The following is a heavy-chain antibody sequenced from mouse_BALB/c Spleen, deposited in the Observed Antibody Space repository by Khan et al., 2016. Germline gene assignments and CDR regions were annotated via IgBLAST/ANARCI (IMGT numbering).Heavy chain of an antibody. V-gene: IGHV3-8*02. CDR3: ARWNRNDASFAF. J-gene: IGHJ3*01. CDR1: GDSITSGY. D-gene: IGHD2-14*01. Sequence: EVQLQESGPSLVKPSQTLSLTCSVTGDSITSGYWNWIRKFPGNKLEYMGYISYSGSTYYNPPLKSRISITRDTSKNQYYLQLNSVTTEDPATHFCARWNRNDASFAFWGQGTLVTVSA. CDR2: ISYSGST.